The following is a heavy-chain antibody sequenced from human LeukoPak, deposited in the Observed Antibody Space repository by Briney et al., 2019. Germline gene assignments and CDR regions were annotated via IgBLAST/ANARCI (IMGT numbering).Heavy chain of an antibody. D-gene: IGHD5-18*01. J-gene: IGHJ4*02. CDR1: GFTFSSYA. V-gene: IGHV3-64*02. CDR3: ARRGGRNTAMVWALDY. Sequence: GGSLRLSCAASGFTFSSYAMHWVRQAPGKGLEYVSGISTNGGSTYYADSVKGRFTISRDNSKNTLFLQMGSLRDEDMAVYYCARRGGRNTAMVWALDYWGQGTLVTVSS. CDR2: ISTNGGST.